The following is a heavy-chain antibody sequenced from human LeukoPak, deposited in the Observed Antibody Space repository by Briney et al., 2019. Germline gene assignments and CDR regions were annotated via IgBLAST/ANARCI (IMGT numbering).Heavy chain of an antibody. J-gene: IGHJ4*02. CDR3: AREASGHFDY. D-gene: IGHD2-15*01. CDR1: GFTLSSYS. Sequence: GGSLRLSCAASGFTLSSYSMNWVRQAPGKGLEWVSYISSSSSTIYYADSARGRFTISRDNAKNSLYLQMNSLRAEDTAVYYCAREASGHFDYWGQGTLVTVSS. V-gene: IGHV3-48*01. CDR2: ISSSSSTI.